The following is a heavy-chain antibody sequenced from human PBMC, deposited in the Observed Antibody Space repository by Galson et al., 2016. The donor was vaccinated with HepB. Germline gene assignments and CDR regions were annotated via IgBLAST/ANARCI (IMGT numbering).Heavy chain of an antibody. CDR2: IYPGDSAT. D-gene: IGHD5-12*01. Sequence: QSGAEVKRPGESLKISCKAPGYTFSSYWIGWVRQMPGKGLEWVGIIYPGDSATRYSPSFQGQVTMSVDKSINTAYLQWSSLRASDSGMYYCSRGGYCDYWGQGSLVTVSS. CDR3: SRGGYCDY. CDR1: GYTFSSYW. V-gene: IGHV5-51*01. J-gene: IGHJ4*02.